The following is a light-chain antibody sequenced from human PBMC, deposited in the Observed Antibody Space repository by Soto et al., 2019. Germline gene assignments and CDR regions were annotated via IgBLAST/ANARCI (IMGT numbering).Light chain of an antibody. CDR1: QSISAW. Sequence: DIQMTQSPSTLSASVGDRVTITCRASQSISAWSAWYQQKPGKTPKVLIYKASSLESGVPSRFSGSGSGTEFTLTISSLQPDDFATYYCQQYNSYSWTFGQGTKVEIK. CDR3: QQYNSYSWT. J-gene: IGKJ1*01. CDR2: KAS. V-gene: IGKV1-5*03.